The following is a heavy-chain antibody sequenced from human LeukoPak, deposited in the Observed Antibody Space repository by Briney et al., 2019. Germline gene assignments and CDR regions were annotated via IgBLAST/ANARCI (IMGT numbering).Heavy chain of an antibody. V-gene: IGHV3-21*01. CDR2: ISSSSSYI. CDR1: GFTFSSYS. J-gene: IGHJ4*02. CDR3: ARAPPYYYDSSGYVDY. Sequence: GGSLRLSCAASGFTFSSYSMNWVRQAPGKGLEWVSSISSSSSYIYYADSVKGRFTISRDNAKNSLYLQMNRLRAEDTAVYYCARAPPYYYDSSGYVDYWGQGTLVTVSS. D-gene: IGHD3-22*01.